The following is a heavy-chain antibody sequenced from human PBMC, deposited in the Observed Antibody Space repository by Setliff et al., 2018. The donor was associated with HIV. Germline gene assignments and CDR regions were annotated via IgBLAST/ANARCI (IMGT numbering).Heavy chain of an antibody. V-gene: IGHV3-23*01. D-gene: IGHD2-2*01. CDR2: ISGSGSST. Sequence: LRLSCAASGFTFSSYWMSWVRQAPGKGLEWVSAISGSGSSTYYADSVKGRLTISRDNSKNTLFLQMNSLRSEDTAVYCCAKEGQRVTSVDYWGQGTPVTVSS. CDR3: AKEGQRVTSVDY. CDR1: GFTFSSYW. J-gene: IGHJ4*02.